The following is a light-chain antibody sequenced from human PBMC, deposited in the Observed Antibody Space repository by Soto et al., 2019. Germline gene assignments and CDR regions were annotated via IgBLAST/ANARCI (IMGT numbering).Light chain of an antibody. Sequence: QSVLTQPASVSGSPGQSITISCSGTSSDVGGYDYVSWYQHHPGKAPKLMIYDVSNRPSGVSNRFSGSKSGNTASLTISGLQAEDEADYYCSSYTNSRPYVFGTGTKVTVL. CDR1: SSDVGGYDY. CDR3: SSYTNSRPYV. J-gene: IGLJ1*01. V-gene: IGLV2-14*03. CDR2: DVS.